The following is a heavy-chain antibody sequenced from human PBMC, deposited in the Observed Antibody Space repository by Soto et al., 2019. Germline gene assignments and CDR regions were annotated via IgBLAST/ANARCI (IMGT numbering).Heavy chain of an antibody. CDR1: GDSVSSTTYY. V-gene: IGHV4-61*03. J-gene: IGHJ5*02. CDR3: ERGHILNWFDP. D-gene: IGHD2-21*01. CDR2: VYYNGNT. Sequence: QVQLQESGPGLVKPLETLSLTCTVSGDSVSSTTYYWSWIRQPPGKGLEWIGFVYYNGNTNYNPSLKSRVTMSLDTSKNHFSLKLNSVTAADTAVYFCERGHILNWFDPWGQGTLVTVSS.